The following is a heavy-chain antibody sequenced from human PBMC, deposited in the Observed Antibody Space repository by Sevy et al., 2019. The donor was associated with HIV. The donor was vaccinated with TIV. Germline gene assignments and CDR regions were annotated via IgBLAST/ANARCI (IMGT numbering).Heavy chain of an antibody. CDR2: IIPIFGTA. CDR1: GCTFSSYA. CDR3: AADIGRVAKAIKGLFDI. D-gene: IGHD5-12*01. J-gene: IGHJ3*02. V-gene: IGHV1-69*06. Sequence: ASVKVSCKASGCTFSSYAISWVRQAPGQGLEWMGGIIPIFGTANYAQTFQGRVTITADKSTSTAYMELSSLGSEDTAVYYCAADIGRVAKAIKGLFDIWGQGTMVTVSS.